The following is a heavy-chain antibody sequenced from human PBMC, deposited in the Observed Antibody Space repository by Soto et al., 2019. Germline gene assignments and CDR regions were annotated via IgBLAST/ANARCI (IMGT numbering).Heavy chain of an antibody. CDR3: VTGVKYSSGWKGAFDI. V-gene: IGHV3-15*07. Sequence: EVQLVESGGGLVKPGGSLRLSCAASGFTFSYAWMNWVRQAPGKGLEWVGRIKSNTDGGTADYGAPVKGRYTMSRDDSENTLYLQMNSLKTEDTAIYYCVTGVKYSSGWKGAFDIWGQGTMVTVSP. D-gene: IGHD6-19*01. CDR2: IKSNTDGGTA. J-gene: IGHJ3*02. CDR1: GFTFSYAW.